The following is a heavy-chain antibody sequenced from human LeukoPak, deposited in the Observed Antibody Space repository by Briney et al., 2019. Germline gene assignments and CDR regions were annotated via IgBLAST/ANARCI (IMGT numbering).Heavy chain of an antibody. J-gene: IGHJ4*02. CDR3: ARDRWNGTTVTTSFDY. D-gene: IGHD4-17*01. Sequence: GGSLRLSCAASGFTFSDYYRSWIRQAPGKGLEWVSYISSSGSTIYYADSVKGRFTISRDNAKNSLYLQMNSLRAEDTAVYYCARDRWNGTTVTTSFDYWGQGTLVTVSS. CDR2: ISSSGSTI. CDR1: GFTFSDYY. V-gene: IGHV3-11*01.